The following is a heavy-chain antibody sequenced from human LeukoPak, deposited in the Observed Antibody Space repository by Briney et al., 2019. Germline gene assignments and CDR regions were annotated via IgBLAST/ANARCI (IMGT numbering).Heavy chain of an antibody. D-gene: IGHD5-18*01. CDR1: GYSFTSYW. Sequence: GESLKISCKGSGYSFTSYWIGWVRQIPGKGLEWIGIIYPGDSDTRYSPSFQGQVTISADKSISTAYLQWSSLKASDTAMYYCARLMGYSYGSLDCWGQGTLVTVSS. CDR2: IYPGDSDT. V-gene: IGHV5-51*01. CDR3: ARLMGYSYGSLDC. J-gene: IGHJ4*02.